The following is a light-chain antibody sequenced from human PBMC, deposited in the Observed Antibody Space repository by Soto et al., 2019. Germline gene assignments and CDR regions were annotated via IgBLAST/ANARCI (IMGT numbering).Light chain of an antibody. CDR1: QSVLYSSNNKNY. CDR3: QQYYGSPRA. V-gene: IGKV4-1*01. Sequence: DIVMSQSPGPLAVSLVERATINCKSSQSVLYSSNNKNYLAWYQQKPGQPPKLLIYWASTRESGVPDRFTGSGSGADFTLTISSLQAEDVAVYYCQQYYGSPRAFGGGTKVDIK. CDR2: WAS. J-gene: IGKJ4*01.